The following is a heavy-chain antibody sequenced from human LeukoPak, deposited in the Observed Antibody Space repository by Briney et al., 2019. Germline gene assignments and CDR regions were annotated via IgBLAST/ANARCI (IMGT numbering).Heavy chain of an antibody. CDR3: ARLATLYYYYGMDV. J-gene: IGHJ6*02. CDR1: DGSISSSSCY. CDR2: IYYSGST. Sequence: SETLSLTCTVSDGSISSSSCYWGWIRQPPGKGLEWIGSIYYSGSTSYNPSLKSRVTISVDTSKNQFSLKLSSVTAADTAVYYCARLATLYYYYGMDVWGQGTTVTVSS. V-gene: IGHV4-39*07.